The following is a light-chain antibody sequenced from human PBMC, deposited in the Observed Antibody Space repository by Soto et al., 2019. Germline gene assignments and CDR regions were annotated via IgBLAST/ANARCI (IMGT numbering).Light chain of an antibody. V-gene: IGLV2-14*01. CDR3: SSYRKTTFPHVV. Sequence: QSALTQPASVSGSPGQSITISCTGTSSDIGADDFVSWYQHHPDKTPKLIIFEVTYRPTGISHRFSASKSGNTASLTISGLEAEDEAFDYHSSYRKTTFPHVVFGGGTKLTVL. J-gene: IGLJ2*01. CDR1: SSDIGADDF. CDR2: EVT.